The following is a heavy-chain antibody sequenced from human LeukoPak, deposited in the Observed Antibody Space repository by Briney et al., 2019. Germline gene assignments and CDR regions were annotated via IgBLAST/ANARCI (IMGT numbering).Heavy chain of an antibody. Sequence: PGGSLRLSCTASGFTFSSYEMNWVRQAPGKGLEGVSYISSSGRTTYYADSAKGRFTISRDSARNSLYLQMNSLRAEDTAVYYCARVLVVVTGNYMDVWGKGTTVTISS. CDR1: GFTFSSYE. J-gene: IGHJ6*03. CDR2: ISSSGRTT. CDR3: ARVLVVVTGNYMDV. V-gene: IGHV3-48*03. D-gene: IGHD2-21*02.